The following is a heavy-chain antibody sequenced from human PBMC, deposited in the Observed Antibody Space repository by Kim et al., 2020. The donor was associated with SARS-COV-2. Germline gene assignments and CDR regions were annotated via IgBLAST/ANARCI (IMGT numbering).Heavy chain of an antibody. J-gene: IGHJ3*02. V-gene: IGHV3-23*01. CDR2: ISGSGGST. D-gene: IGHD3-22*01. CDR3: AKSPYYYDSRPSDDAFDI. CDR1: GFTFSSYA. Sequence: GGSLRLSCAASGFTFSSYAMSWVRQAPGKGLEWVSAISGSGGSTYYADSVKGRFTISRDNSKNTLYLQMNSLRAEDTAVYYCAKSPYYYDSRPSDDAFDIWGQGTMVTVSS.